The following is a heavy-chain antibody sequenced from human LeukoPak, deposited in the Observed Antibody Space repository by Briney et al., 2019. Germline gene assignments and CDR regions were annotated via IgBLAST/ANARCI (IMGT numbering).Heavy chain of an antibody. CDR1: GGTFSSYA. Sequence: ASVKVSCKASGGTFSSYAITWVRQAPGQGLEWMGRIIPIFGTANYAQKFQGRVTITADKSTSTAYMELSSLRSEDTAVYYCARVAWGYYDSSGYLGAFHIWGEGTMVTVSS. J-gene: IGHJ3*02. CDR3: ARVAWGYYDSSGYLGAFHI. V-gene: IGHV1-69*06. D-gene: IGHD3-22*01. CDR2: IIPIFGTA.